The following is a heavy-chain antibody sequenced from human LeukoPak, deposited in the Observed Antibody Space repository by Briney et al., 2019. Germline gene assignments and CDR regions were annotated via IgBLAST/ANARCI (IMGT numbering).Heavy chain of an antibody. CDR3: ARVPRVRGYNPV. CDR1: GGTFSSYA. CDR2: IIPILGIA. J-gene: IGHJ4*02. Sequence: GASVKVSCKASGGTFSSYAISWVRQAPGQGLEWMGRIIPILGIANYAQKFQGRVTITTDESTSAAYMELSSLRSEDTAVYYCARVPRVRGYNPVWGQGTLVTVSS. V-gene: IGHV1-69*04. D-gene: IGHD5-24*01.